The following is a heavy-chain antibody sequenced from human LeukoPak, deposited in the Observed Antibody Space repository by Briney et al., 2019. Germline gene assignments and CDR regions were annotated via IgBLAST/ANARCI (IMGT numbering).Heavy chain of an antibody. Sequence: PSETLSLTCAVSGGSISSGGYSWSWIRQPPGKGLEWIGYIYHSGSTNYNPSLKSRVTISVDKSKNQFSLKLSSVTAADTAVYYCARGRLRLDYWGQGTLVTVSS. CDR1: GGSISSGGYS. J-gene: IGHJ4*02. CDR2: IYHSGST. CDR3: ARGRLRLDY. V-gene: IGHV4-30-2*01. D-gene: IGHD5-12*01.